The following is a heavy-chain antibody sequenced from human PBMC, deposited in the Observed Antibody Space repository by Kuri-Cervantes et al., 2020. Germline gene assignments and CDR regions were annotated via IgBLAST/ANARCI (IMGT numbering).Heavy chain of an antibody. CDR3: ARDGINWGFWYLDL. CDR2: IIPILGIA. CDR1: GGTFSSCT. J-gene: IGHJ2*01. V-gene: IGHV1-69*04. Sequence: SVKVSCKASGGTFSSCTISWVRQAPGQGLEWMGRIIPILGIANYAQKFQGRVTITADKSTSTAYMELSSLRSDDTAVYYCARDGINWGFWYLDLWGRGTLVTVSS. D-gene: IGHD7-27*01.